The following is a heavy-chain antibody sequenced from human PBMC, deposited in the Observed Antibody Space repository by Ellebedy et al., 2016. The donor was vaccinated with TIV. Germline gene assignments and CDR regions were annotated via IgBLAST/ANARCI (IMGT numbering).Heavy chain of an antibody. CDR2: ISAYNGNT. V-gene: IGHV1-18*01. CDR1: GYTFTSYG. J-gene: IGHJ1*01. D-gene: IGHD2-2*01. Sequence: ASVKVSCXASGYTFTSYGISWVRQAPGQGLEWMGWISAYNGNTNYAQKLQGRVTMTTDTSTSTAYMELRSLRSDDTAVYYCARGHGVVPAAPPGWYFQHWGQGTLVTVSS. CDR3: ARGHGVVPAAPPGWYFQH.